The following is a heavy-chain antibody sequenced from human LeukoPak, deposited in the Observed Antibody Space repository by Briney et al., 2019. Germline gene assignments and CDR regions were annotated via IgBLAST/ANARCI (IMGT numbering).Heavy chain of an antibody. Sequence: SETLSLTCTVSGGSISSSSYYWGWLRQPPGRGLEWIGSIYYSGSTYYNPSLKSRVTISVDRSKNQFSLKLSSVTAADTAVYYCAREARAAAGTRANYWGQGTLVTVSS. CDR2: IYYSGST. CDR3: AREARAAAGTRANY. CDR1: GGSISSSSYY. J-gene: IGHJ4*02. V-gene: IGHV4-39*07. D-gene: IGHD6-13*01.